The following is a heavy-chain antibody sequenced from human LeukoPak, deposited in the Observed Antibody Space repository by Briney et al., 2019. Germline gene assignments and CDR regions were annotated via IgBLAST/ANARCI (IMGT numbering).Heavy chain of an antibody. CDR2: IYYSGST. CDR3: ARVNWNDGGGAFDI. D-gene: IGHD1-1*01. J-gene: IGHJ3*02. V-gene: IGHV4-59*01. Sequence: SETLSLTCTVSGGSISSYYWSWIRQPPGKGLEWIGYIYYSGSTNYNPSLKSRVTISVDTSKNQFSLKLSSVTAADTAVYYCARVNWNDGGGAFDIWAKGQWSPSLQ. CDR1: GGSISSYY.